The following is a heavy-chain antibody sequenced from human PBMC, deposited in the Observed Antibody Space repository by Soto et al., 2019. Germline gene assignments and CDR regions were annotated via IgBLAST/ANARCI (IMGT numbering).Heavy chain of an antibody. Sequence: ASVKVSCKASGYTFTSYDINWVRQATGQGLEWMGWMNPNSGNTGYAQKFQGRVTMTRNTSISTAYMELSSLRSEDTAVYYCARVFSGCSSTSCYPVPWFNPWGQGTLVTVSS. CDR2: MNPNSGNT. V-gene: IGHV1-8*01. J-gene: IGHJ5*02. CDR1: GYTFTSYD. D-gene: IGHD2-2*01. CDR3: ARVFSGCSSTSCYPVPWFNP.